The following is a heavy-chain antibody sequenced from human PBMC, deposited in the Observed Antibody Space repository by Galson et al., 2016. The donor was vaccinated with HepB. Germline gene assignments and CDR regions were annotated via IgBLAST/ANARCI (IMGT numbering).Heavy chain of an antibody. D-gene: IGHD1-14*01. CDR2: INPNSGGW. J-gene: IGHJ5*02. V-gene: IGHV1-2*06. CDR1: GHTFTGYS. CDR3: ARVRGIRGGRTNSWFDP. Sequence: SVKVSCKASGHTFTGYSINWVRQAPGQGLEWMGRINPNSGGWNYAQKYQGRVTMTRDTSISTVYMELRSLRSDDTAVYYCARVRGIRGGRTNSWFDPWGQGTLVTVSS.